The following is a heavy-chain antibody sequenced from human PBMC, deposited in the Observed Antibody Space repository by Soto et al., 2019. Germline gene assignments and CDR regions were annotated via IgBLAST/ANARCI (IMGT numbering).Heavy chain of an antibody. D-gene: IGHD1-7*01. CDR3: AREFGDKWNYEAY. Sequence: PSXTMPLTCTVYGGNISGYYWSWHRQPPGKGLEWIGEINHSGSTNYNPSLKSRVTISVDTSKNQFFLRLNSVTAADSSGYYCAREFGDKWNYEAYWGQGTVGTGSS. CDR2: INHSGST. V-gene: IGHV4-34*01. CDR1: GGNISGYY. J-gene: IGHJ4*02.